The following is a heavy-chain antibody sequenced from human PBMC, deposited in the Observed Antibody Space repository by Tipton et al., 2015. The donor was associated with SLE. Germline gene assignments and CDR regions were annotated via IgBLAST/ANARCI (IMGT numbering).Heavy chain of an antibody. J-gene: IGHJ4*02. CDR3: AKAPGGGATVLSDY. V-gene: IGHV3-23*01. CDR1: GFTFSTHW. CDR2: ISTSGDNT. D-gene: IGHD1-26*01. Sequence: SLRLSCAASGFTFSTHWMHWVRQAPGRGLEWVSTISTSGDNTYYSDSVKGRFTISRDNSKNTLFLQMSSLRAEDTALYHCAKAPGGGATVLSDYWGQGTLVTVSS.